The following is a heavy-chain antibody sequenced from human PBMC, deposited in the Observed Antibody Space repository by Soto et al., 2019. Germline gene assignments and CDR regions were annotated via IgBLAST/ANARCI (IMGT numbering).Heavy chain of an antibody. J-gene: IGHJ4*02. D-gene: IGHD3-22*01. CDR2: ICYSGST. CDR1: GGSISSSSYY. Sequence: TLSLTCTVSGGSISSSSYYWGWIRQPPGKGLEWIGSICYSGSTYYNPSLKSRVTISVDTSKNQFSLKLSSVTAADTAVYYCARSGRGSGSLIVDYWGQGTLVTVSS. V-gene: IGHV4-39*01. CDR3: ARSGRGSGSLIVDY.